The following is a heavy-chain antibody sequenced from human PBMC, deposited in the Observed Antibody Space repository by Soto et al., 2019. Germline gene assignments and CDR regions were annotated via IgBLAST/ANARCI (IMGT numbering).Heavy chain of an antibody. Sequence: SETLSLTYTVSGGTISSYYRSWIRQPPGKGLEWIGYIYYSGSTNYNPSLKSRVTISVDTSKNQFSLKLSSVTAADTAVYYCAGNVAYGDEYYYYYMDVCGKGTTVTVSS. V-gene: IGHV4-59*08. D-gene: IGHD4-17*01. CDR3: AGNVAYGDEYYYYYMDV. CDR2: IYYSGST. J-gene: IGHJ6*03. CDR1: GGTISSYY.